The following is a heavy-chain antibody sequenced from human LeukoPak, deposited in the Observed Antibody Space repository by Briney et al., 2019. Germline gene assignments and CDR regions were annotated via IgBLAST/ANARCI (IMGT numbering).Heavy chain of an antibody. CDR2: ITSSGRYI. Sequence: GGSLRLSCAASGFTFSSYSMNWVRQAPGKGLEWVSSITSSGRYIYYADSVKGRFTISRDNSENSLYLQMDSLTAEDTAIYYCAKDYYYDSNHFDYWGQGTLVTVSS. CDR1: GFTFSSYS. CDR3: AKDYYYDSNHFDY. D-gene: IGHD3-22*01. V-gene: IGHV3-21*04. J-gene: IGHJ4*02.